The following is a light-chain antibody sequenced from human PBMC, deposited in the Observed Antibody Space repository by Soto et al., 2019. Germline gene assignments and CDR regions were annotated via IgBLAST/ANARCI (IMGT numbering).Light chain of an antibody. CDR3: SSYAGTNTYV. V-gene: IGLV2-8*01. CDR1: SSDVGAYHY. J-gene: IGLJ1*01. Sequence: QSALTQPPSASGSPGQSVTISCTGTSSDVGAYHYVSWYQQHPGKAPTLIIYEVSQRPSGVPDRFSGSKSGNTASLTVSGLQADDEADYYCSSYAGTNTYVFGTGTKLTVL. CDR2: EVS.